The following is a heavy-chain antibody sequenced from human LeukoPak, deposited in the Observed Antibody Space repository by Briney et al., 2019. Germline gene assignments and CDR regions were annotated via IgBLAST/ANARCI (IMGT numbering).Heavy chain of an antibody. CDR1: GFTFSSYA. J-gene: IGHJ3*02. V-gene: IGHV3-23*01. Sequence: PGGSLRLSCAASGFTFSSYAMSWVRQAPEKGLEWVSAISGSGGSTYYADSVKGRFAISRDNSKNTLYLQMSSLRVKDTAVYYCAKRAYYYDSSGYYSGAFDIWGQGTMVIVSS. D-gene: IGHD3-22*01. CDR3: AKRAYYYDSSGYYSGAFDI. CDR2: ISGSGGST.